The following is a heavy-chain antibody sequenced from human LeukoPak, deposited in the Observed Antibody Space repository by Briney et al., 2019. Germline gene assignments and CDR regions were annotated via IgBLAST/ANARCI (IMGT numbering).Heavy chain of an antibody. CDR3: ARGRSNYYGMDV. V-gene: IGHV4-59*01. Sequence: SETLYLTCSVSDGSINSYYWNWIRRPPGKGLEWIGYIYYNGNTNYSPSLKSRVTMSVDTSKNLFSLKVSSVTAADTAVYYCARGRSNYYGMDVWGQGTTVTVSS. CDR1: DGSINSYY. J-gene: IGHJ6*02. D-gene: IGHD1-26*01. CDR2: IYYNGNT.